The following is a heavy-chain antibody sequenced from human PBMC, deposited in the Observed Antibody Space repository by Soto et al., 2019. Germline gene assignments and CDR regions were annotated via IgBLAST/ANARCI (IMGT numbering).Heavy chain of an antibody. J-gene: IGHJ3*02. D-gene: IGHD2-15*01. CDR1: GGSISSGGYS. CDR2: IYHSGST. V-gene: IGHV4-30-2*01. Sequence: PXETLSLTCAVAGGSISSGGYSWSWIRQPPGKGPEWIGYIYHSGSTYYNPSLKSRVTISVDRSKNQFSLKLSSVTAADTAVYYCARAVGYCSGGSCYNAFDIWGQGTMVTVSS. CDR3: ARAVGYCSGGSCYNAFDI.